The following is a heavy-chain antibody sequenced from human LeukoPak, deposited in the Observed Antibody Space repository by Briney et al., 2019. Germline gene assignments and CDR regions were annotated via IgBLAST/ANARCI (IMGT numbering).Heavy chain of an antibody. CDR3: TRDPRHKYGNFDN. J-gene: IGHJ4*02. CDR1: GYDFATYG. D-gene: IGHD2/OR15-2a*01. V-gene: IGHV1-18*01. Sequence: GASVKVSCKASGYDFATYGISWVRQAPGQGLEWMGWIAPYNDNANSAQKFQGRLSMTADTSTSTASMELRSLRSGDTAVYYCTRDPRHKYGNFDNWGQGTLVTVSS. CDR2: IAPYNDNA.